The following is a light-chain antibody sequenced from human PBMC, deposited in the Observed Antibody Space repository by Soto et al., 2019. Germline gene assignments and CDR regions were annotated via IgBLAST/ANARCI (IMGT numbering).Light chain of an antibody. CDR1: QSISNW. Sequence: DILLTQSPSTLSASVGDRVTITCRASQSISNWLAWYQQKPGTAPKLLIYVASTLESGVPSRFSGSRSGTEFTLTVSSLQPDDFATYYCQQYNDSFRYTFGQGTKLEIK. V-gene: IGKV1-5*03. J-gene: IGKJ2*01. CDR3: QQYNDSFRYT. CDR2: VAS.